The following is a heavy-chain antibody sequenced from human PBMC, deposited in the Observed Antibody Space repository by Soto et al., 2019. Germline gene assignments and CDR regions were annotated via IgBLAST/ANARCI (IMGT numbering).Heavy chain of an antibody. J-gene: IGHJ5*02. CDR2: IYYRGRT. V-gene: IGHV4-31*03. Sequence: QVQLQDSGPGLVKPSQTMSLTCTVSGGSITSGGYYWSWIRHPPGKGLEWLGYIYYRGRTYYNPSLKCRVTISVDTSKNQFSLKLSAVTAADTAVYYCARDYIVATTGPWGQGTLVTVCS. D-gene: IGHD5-12*01. CDR1: GGSITSGGYY. CDR3: ARDYIVATTGP.